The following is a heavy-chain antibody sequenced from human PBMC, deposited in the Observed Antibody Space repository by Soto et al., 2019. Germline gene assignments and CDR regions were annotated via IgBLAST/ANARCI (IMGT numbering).Heavy chain of an antibody. Sequence: ASVKVSCKASGYTFTGYYMHWVRQAPGQGLEWMGWINPNSGGTNYAQKFQGRVTMTRDTSISTAYMELSRLRSDDTAVYYCARSWDYYDYGMDVGGQGTAVTVSS. CDR3: ARSWDYYDYGMDV. J-gene: IGHJ6*02. CDR2: INPNSGGT. D-gene: IGHD3-16*01. CDR1: GYTFTGYY. V-gene: IGHV1-2*02.